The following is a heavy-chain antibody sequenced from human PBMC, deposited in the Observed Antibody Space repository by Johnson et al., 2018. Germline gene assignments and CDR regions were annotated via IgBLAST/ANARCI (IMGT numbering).Heavy chain of an antibody. J-gene: IGHJ3*02. V-gene: IGHV1-8*01. CDR1: GYTFTSYD. CDR3: ARNDYTRVGDAFDI. Sequence: QVQLQESGAEVKKPGASVKVSCKASGYTFTSYDINWVRQATGQGLEWMGWMNPNSGNTGYAQKFQGRDTMTRNTSISTAYMELSSLRSEDTAVYYCARNDYTRVGDAFDIWGQGTMVTVSS. D-gene: IGHD4-11*01. CDR2: MNPNSGNT.